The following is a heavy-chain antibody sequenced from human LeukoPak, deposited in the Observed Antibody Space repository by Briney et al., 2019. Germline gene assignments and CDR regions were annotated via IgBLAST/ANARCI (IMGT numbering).Heavy chain of an antibody. CDR1: GGSISSSNW. Sequence: PSGTLSLTCAVSGGSISSSNWWSWVGPPPGKGLEWIGEIYHSGSTNYNPSLKSRVTISVDKSKNQFSLKLSSVTAADTAVYYCARVDDSSGYYSGYFDYWGQGTLVTVSS. CDR2: IYHSGST. V-gene: IGHV4-4*02. CDR3: ARVDDSSGYYSGYFDY. J-gene: IGHJ4*02. D-gene: IGHD3-22*01.